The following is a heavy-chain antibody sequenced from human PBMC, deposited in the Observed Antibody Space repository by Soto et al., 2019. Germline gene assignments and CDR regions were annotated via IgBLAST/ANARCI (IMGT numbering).Heavy chain of an antibody. D-gene: IGHD6-19*01. CDR2: ISYDGSNK. V-gene: IGHV3-30-3*01. J-gene: IGHJ4*02. CDR3: ARDKPQRYSSGWLEY. CDR1: GFTFSSYA. Sequence: QVQLVESGGGVVQPGRSLRLSCAASGFTFSSYAMLWVRQAPGKGLEWVAVISYDGSNKYYADSVKGRFTISRDNSKNTLYLQMNSLRAEDTAVYYCARDKPQRYSSGWLEYWGQGTLVTVSS.